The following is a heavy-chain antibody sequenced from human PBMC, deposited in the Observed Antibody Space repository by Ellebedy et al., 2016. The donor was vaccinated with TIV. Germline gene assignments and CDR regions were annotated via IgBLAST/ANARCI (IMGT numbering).Heavy chain of an antibody. CDR3: AREGDYGDYVGGMDV. Sequence: GGSLRLSXAASGFTFSSYAMHWVRQAPGKGLEWVAVISYDGSNKYYADSVKGRFTISRDNSKNTLYLQMNSLRAEDTAVYYCAREGDYGDYVGGMDVWGQGTTVTVSS. D-gene: IGHD4-17*01. J-gene: IGHJ6*02. V-gene: IGHV3-30-3*01. CDR2: ISYDGSNK. CDR1: GFTFSSYA.